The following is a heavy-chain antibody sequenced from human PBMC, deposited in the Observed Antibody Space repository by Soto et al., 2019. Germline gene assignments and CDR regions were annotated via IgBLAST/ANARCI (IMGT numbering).Heavy chain of an antibody. D-gene: IGHD3-22*01. V-gene: IGHV1-18*04. CDR3: ARDQDYYASSGYYVN. Sequence: ASVKVSCKTSGYTFTSYGISWVRQAPGQGLEWMGWISAYNGNTNYAQKLQGRVTMTTDTSTSTAYLELRSLRSDDTAVYYCARDQDYYASSGYYVNWGQGTLVTVSS. CDR1: GYTFTSYG. CDR2: ISAYNGNT. J-gene: IGHJ4*02.